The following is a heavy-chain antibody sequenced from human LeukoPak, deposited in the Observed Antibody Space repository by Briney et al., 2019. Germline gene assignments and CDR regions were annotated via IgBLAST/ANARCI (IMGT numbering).Heavy chain of an antibody. J-gene: IGHJ3*02. Sequence: GGSLRLSCAASGFTFSSYAMSWVRQAPGKGLEWVSVISGSGDSTYYADSVKGRFTISRDISKNTLYLQMKSLRAGDTAVYYCAKDKTYDDFWSGHDAFDIWGQGTMVTVSS. D-gene: IGHD3-3*01. CDR1: GFTFSSYA. CDR2: ISGSGDST. CDR3: AKDKTYDDFWSGHDAFDI. V-gene: IGHV3-23*01.